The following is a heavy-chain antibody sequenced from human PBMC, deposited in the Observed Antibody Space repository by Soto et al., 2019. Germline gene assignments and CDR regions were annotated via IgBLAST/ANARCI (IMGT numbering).Heavy chain of an antibody. V-gene: IGHV3-30*18. CDR2: ISYDGSNQ. CDR1: GFTFNIYG. Sequence: GGSLRLSCAASGFTFNIYGMHWVRQAPDKGLEWEALISYDGSNQYYADSVKGRFTISRDNSKNTLFLQMNSLRADDTAVYYCAKDQASGQGSFDSWGQGTLVTVSS. CDR3: AKDQASGQGSFDS. J-gene: IGHJ4*02.